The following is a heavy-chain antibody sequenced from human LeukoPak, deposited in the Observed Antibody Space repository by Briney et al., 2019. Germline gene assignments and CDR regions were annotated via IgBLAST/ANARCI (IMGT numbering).Heavy chain of an antibody. Sequence: GGSLRLSCAASGFTFSSHWMYCVRQAPGKGPVWVSLINPDGSTTTCADSVKGRFTISRDNAKNSLYLQMNSLRAEDTAVYYCARDLTAAGGKWFDPWGQGTLVTVSS. CDR1: GFTFSSHW. CDR2: INPDGSTT. CDR3: ARDLTAAGGKWFDP. D-gene: IGHD6-25*01. V-gene: IGHV3-74*01. J-gene: IGHJ5*02.